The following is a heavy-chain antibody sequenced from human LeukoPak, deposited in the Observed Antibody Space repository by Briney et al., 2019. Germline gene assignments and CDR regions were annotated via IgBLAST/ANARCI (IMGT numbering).Heavy chain of an antibody. CDR1: GGSISSTTYY. CDR3: ARIAAAGHFDY. D-gene: IGHD6-13*01. J-gene: IGHJ4*02. V-gene: IGHV4-39*01. CDR2: IYYTGST. Sequence: SETLSLTCTVSGGSISSTTYYWGWIRQPPGKGLEFIGHIYYTGSTYYNPSLKSRVTISVDTSKSQFSLRLGSVTAADTAVYYCARIAAAGHFDYWGQGTLVTVSS.